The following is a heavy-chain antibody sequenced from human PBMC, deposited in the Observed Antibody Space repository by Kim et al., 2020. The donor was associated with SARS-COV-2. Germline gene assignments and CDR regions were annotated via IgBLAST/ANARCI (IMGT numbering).Heavy chain of an antibody. CDR3: ARSKPIWGGYSSSSY. Sequence: SETLSLTCAVYGGSFSGYYWSWIRQPPGKGLEWIGEINHSGSTNYNPSLKSRVTISVDTSKNQFSLKLSSVTAADTAVYYCARSKPIWGGYSSSSYWGQGTLVTVSS. J-gene: IGHJ4*02. CDR2: INHSGST. CDR1: GGSFSGYY. D-gene: IGHD6-6*01. V-gene: IGHV4-34*01.